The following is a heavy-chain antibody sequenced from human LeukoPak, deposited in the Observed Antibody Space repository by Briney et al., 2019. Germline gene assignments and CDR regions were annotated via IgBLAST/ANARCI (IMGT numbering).Heavy chain of an antibody. V-gene: IGHV1-18*01. Sequence: ASVKVSCKASGYTCTSYGISWVRQAPRQGLEWMGWISAYNGNTNYAQKHQGRVTMTTDTSTSTAYMELRSLRSDDTAVYYCARVRTTYYDILTAYDLDYWGQGTLVTVSS. CDR2: ISAYNGNT. CDR3: ARVRTTYYDILTAYDLDY. D-gene: IGHD3-9*01. J-gene: IGHJ4*02. CDR1: GYTCTSYG.